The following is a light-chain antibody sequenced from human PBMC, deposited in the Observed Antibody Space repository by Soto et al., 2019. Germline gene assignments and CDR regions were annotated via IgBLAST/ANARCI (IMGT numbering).Light chain of an antibody. CDR2: GAS. Sequence: EIVLTQSPGTLSLSPGERATLSCRASQSVSSNFLAWYQEKPGQAPRLLIYGASTRATGIPARFSGSGSGTEFTLTISSLQSEDFAVYYCQQYNNWPFTFGGGTKVDNK. V-gene: IGKV3D-15*01. CDR3: QQYNNWPFT. J-gene: IGKJ4*01. CDR1: QSVSSN.